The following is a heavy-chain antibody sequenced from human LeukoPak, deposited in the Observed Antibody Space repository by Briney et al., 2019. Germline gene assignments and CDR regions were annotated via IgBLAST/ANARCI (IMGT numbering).Heavy chain of an antibody. J-gene: IGHJ4*02. CDR1: GGSISSYY. V-gene: IGHV4-59*01. CDR2: IYYSGST. D-gene: IGHD2-2*03. Sequence: SETLSLTCTVSGGSISSYYWSWIRQPPGKGLEWIGYIYYSGSTNYNPSLKSRVTISVDTSKNQFSLKLSSVTAADTAVYYCARAKSIKRRWILPVMLFDYWGQGTLVTVSS. CDR3: ARAKSIKRRWILPVMLFDY.